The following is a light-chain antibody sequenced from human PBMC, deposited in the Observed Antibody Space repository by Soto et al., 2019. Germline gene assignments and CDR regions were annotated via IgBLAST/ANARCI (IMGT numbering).Light chain of an antibody. CDR3: EQYDNQQWT. CDR2: DAS. J-gene: IGKJ1*01. CDR1: QSVRDSH. V-gene: IGKV3-20*01. Sequence: EIVLTQSPGTLSSSPGGRVTLSCRASQSVRDSHLAWFQQKPGQAPRLLICDASRRATGIPDRFSGSGSGTEFTLTISRLEPEDVAVYYCEQYDNQQWTFGQGTKVEIK.